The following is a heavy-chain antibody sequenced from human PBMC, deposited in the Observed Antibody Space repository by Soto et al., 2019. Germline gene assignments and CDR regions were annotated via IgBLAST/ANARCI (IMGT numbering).Heavy chain of an antibody. V-gene: IGHV4-34*01. Sequence: SETLSLTCAVYGGSFSGYYWSWIRQPPGKGLEWIGEINHSGSTNYNPSLKSRVTISVDTPKNQFSLKLSSVTAADTAVYYCARRDYDILTGPHYYFDYWGQGTLVTVSS. J-gene: IGHJ4*02. D-gene: IGHD3-9*01. CDR3: ARRDYDILTGPHYYFDY. CDR2: INHSGST. CDR1: GGSFSGYY.